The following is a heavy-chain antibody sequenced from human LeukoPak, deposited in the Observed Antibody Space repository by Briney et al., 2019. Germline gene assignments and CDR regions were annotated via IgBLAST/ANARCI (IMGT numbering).Heavy chain of an antibody. J-gene: IGHJ4*02. CDR2: ISYDGSNK. CDR3: ANPYCSSTSCLDY. D-gene: IGHD2-2*01. CDR1: GFTFSSYG. Sequence: PGRSLRLSCAASGFTFSSYGMHWVRQGPGKGLEWVAVISYDGSNKYYADSVKGRFTISRDNSKNTLYLQMNSLRAEDTAVYYCANPYCSSTSCLDYWGQGTLVTVSS. V-gene: IGHV3-30*18.